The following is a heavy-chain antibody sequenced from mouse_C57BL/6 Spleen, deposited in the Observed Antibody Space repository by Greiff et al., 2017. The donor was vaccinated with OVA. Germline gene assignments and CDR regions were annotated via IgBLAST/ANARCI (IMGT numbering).Heavy chain of an antibody. D-gene: IGHD3-2*02. Sequence: EVKLLESGPGLVKPSQSLSLTCSVTGYSITSGYYWNWIRQFPGNKLEWMGYISYDGSNNYNPSLKNRISITRDTSKNQFFLKLNSVTTEDTATYYCARGGSSDPFDYWGQGTTLTVSS. CDR1: GYSITSGYY. J-gene: IGHJ2*01. V-gene: IGHV3-6*01. CDR2: ISYDGSN. CDR3: ARGGSSDPFDY.